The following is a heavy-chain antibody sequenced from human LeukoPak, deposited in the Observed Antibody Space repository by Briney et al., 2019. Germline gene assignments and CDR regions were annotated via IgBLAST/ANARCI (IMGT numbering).Heavy chain of an antibody. Sequence: GGSLRLSCAASGFTFSAYWMHWVRQAPGKGLAWVSVIRSDGSITTYADSVKGRFTISRDTAKNTLYLQMNSLRAEDTAVYYCARDGRSGNFDKWGQGTLVSASS. CDR2: IRSDGSIT. CDR3: ARDGRSGNFDK. V-gene: IGHV3-74*01. J-gene: IGHJ4*02. D-gene: IGHD1-26*01. CDR1: GFTFSAYW.